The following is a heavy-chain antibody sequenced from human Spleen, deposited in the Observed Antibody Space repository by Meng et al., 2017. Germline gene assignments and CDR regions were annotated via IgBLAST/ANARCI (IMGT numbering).Heavy chain of an antibody. Sequence: ASVKVSCKASGYTFPDYYLHWARRAPGQGLEWMGRINPKSGDTHYAQKFQGRVTMTGDTSISTAYMELSGLRSDDTAIYYCARTRRGTMIVEHYYYGMDVWGQGTMVTVSS. CDR1: GYTFPDYY. D-gene: IGHD3-22*01. J-gene: IGHJ6*02. V-gene: IGHV1-2*06. CDR2: INPKSGDT. CDR3: ARTRRGTMIVEHYYYGMDV.